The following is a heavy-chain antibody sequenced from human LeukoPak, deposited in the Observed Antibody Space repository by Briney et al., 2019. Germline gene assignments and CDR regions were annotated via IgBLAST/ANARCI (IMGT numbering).Heavy chain of an antibody. D-gene: IGHD3-3*01. J-gene: IGHJ6*02. V-gene: IGHV1-69*13. Sequence: SVKVSCKASGGTFSSYAISWVRQAPGQGLEWMGGIIPIFGTANYAQKFQGRVTITADESTSTAYMELSSLRSEDTAVYYCARNFWSGYYFFDYYYGMDVWGQGTTVTVSS. CDR1: GGTFSSYA. CDR2: IIPIFGTA. CDR3: ARNFWSGYYFFDYYYGMDV.